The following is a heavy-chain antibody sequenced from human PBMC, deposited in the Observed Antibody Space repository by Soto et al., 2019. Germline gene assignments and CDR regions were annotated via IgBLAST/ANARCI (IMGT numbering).Heavy chain of an antibody. CDR2: IIPIFGTA. D-gene: IGHD4-17*01. J-gene: IGHJ6*02. CDR1: GGTFSSCA. CDR3: ARDGDYGDYAGKGVGMKYYGMDV. V-gene: IGHV1-69*06. Sequence: VASVKVSCKASGGTFSSCAISWVRQAPGQGLEWMGGIIPIFGTANYAQKFQGRVTITADKSTSTAYMELSSLRSEDTAVYYCARDGDYGDYAGKGVGMKYYGMDVWGQGTTVTVSS.